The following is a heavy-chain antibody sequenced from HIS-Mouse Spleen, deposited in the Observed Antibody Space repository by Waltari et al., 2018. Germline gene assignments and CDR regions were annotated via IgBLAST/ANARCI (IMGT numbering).Heavy chain of an antibody. CDR3: ARKDTAMVTGDDAFDI. CDR2: ISYDGSNK. J-gene: IGHJ3*02. D-gene: IGHD5-18*01. CDR1: GFTFSSYA. Sequence: QVQLVESGGGVVQPGRSLRLSCAASGFTFSSYAMHWVRQAPGKGLEWVAVISYDGSNKYYADSVKGQFTSSRDNSKNTLYLQMNSLRAEDTAVYYCARKDTAMVTGDDAFDIWGQGTMVTVSS. V-gene: IGHV3-30*04.